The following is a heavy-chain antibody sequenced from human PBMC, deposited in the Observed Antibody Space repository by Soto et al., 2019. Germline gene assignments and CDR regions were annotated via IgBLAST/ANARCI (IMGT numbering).Heavy chain of an antibody. V-gene: IGHV5-51*01. CDR2: IYPGDSDI. CDR3: ARGHFDSRGYSNALDY. J-gene: IGHJ4*02. Sequence: GESLKISCKGSGYSFTSYWIAWVRQVPGKGLELMGVIYPGDSDIRYSPSFQGQVTISADKSISTAYLQWSSLKASDGAMYFCARGHFDSRGYSNALDYWGQGIQVTVSS. D-gene: IGHD3-22*01. CDR1: GYSFTSYW.